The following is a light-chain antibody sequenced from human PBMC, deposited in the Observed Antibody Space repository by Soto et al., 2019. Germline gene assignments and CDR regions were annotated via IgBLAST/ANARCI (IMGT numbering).Light chain of an antibody. J-gene: IGLJ3*02. CDR2: EVS. Sequence: QSVLTQPSSVSGSPGQSITISCTGTSSDVGGYNYVSWYQQHPAKAPKLMIYEVSNRPSGVSHRFSGSKSGNTASLTISGLQAEDEADYYCFSYTTSSTMVFGGGTKLTVL. CDR1: SSDVGGYNY. CDR3: FSYTTSSTMV. V-gene: IGLV2-14*01.